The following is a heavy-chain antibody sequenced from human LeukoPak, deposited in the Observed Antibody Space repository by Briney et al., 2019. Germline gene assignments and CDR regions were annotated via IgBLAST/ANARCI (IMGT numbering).Heavy chain of an antibody. V-gene: IGHV3-21*01. CDR2: ISLSGRFI. CDR3: AREMLVIPAAVDY. D-gene: IGHD2-2*01. CDR1: GFNFSAFS. J-gene: IGHJ4*02. Sequence: PGGSLRLSCGASGFNFSAFSMSWVRQAPGKGLEWVASISLSGRFIYYADSLKGRFTISRDNAKNSVHLQVNSLRAEDTAVYYCAREMLVIPAAVDYWGQGTLATVSS.